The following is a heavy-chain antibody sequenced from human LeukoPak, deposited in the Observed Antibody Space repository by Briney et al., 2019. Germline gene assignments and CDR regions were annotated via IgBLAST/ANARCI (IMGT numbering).Heavy chain of an antibody. CDR3: TKGRSNHY. J-gene: IGHJ4*02. Sequence: GGSLRLSCSASGFTFSDFWMGWVRQAPGKGLEWVANINQGGSESYYVDSVKGRFTISRDNAKKSLFLQMNSLRAEDTAVYYCTKGRSNHYWGQGTLVTVST. D-gene: IGHD4-11*01. V-gene: IGHV3-7*01. CDR1: GFTFSDFW. CDR2: INQGGSES.